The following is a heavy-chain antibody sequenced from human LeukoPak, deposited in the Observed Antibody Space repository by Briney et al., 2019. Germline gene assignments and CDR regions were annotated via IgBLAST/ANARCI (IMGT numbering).Heavy chain of an antibody. D-gene: IGHD6-13*01. CDR1: GYTFTGYY. CDR3: ARGLRYSSSWYGLHYYYYYYMDV. CDR2: INPNSGGT. Sequence: ASVKVSCKASGYTFTGYYMHWVRQAPGQGLEWMGWINPNSGGTNYAQKFQGRVTMTRDTSISTAYMELSSLRSEDTAVYYCARGLRYSSSWYGLHYYYYYYMDVWGKGTTVTVSS. V-gene: IGHV1-2*02. J-gene: IGHJ6*03.